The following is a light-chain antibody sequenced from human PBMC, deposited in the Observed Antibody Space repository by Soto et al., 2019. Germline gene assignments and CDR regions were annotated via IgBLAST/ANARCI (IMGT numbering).Light chain of an antibody. CDR2: DVN. J-gene: IGLJ1*01. CDR3: SSYTSSSTHV. Sequence: QSALTQPASVSGSPGQSITISCTGTSSDIGSFTFVSWYQQHPGKVPKLMIFDVNRRPSGVSDRFSGSKSGNTASLTISGLQAEDERDYYSSSYTSSSTHVFGSGTKVTVL. CDR1: SSDIGSFTF. V-gene: IGLV2-14*03.